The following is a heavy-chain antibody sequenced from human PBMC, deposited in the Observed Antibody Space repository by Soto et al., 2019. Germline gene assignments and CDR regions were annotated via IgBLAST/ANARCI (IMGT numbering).Heavy chain of an antibody. CDR2: ISGSGGGT. V-gene: IGHV3-23*01. D-gene: IGHD6-6*01. Sequence: EVQLLESGGGLVQPGGSLRLSCAASGFTSSRYPMTWVRQAPGKGLEWVSSISGSGGGTHSADSVKGRFTISRDNSKNTVYLQMNGLRAEDTAIYYCATGRQLATYYYYGLDVWGQGTTVTVSS. CDR3: ATGRQLATYYYYGLDV. CDR1: GFTSSRYP. J-gene: IGHJ6*02.